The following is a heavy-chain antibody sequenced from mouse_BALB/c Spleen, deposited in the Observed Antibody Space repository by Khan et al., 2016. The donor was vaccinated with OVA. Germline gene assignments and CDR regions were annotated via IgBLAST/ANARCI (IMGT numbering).Heavy chain of an antibody. J-gene: IGHJ3*01. Sequence: QVRLQQSGAELARPGASVKLSCKASGYTFTDYNINWVKQRTGQGLEWIGEIYPGSNNTYYNEKFKGKATLTADKSSSTAYRQLSSRTSEDSAVYCCAREWGAWFPYWGQGTLVTVSA. CDR3: AREWGAWFPY. V-gene: IGHV1-77*01. CDR1: GYTFTDYN. CDR2: IYPGSNNT.